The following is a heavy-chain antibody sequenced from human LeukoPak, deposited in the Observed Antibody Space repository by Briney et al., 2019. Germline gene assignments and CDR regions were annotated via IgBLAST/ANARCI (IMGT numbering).Heavy chain of an antibody. CDR2: ISGSGGST. V-gene: IGHV3-23*01. CDR1: GFTFSSYG. Sequence: GGSLRLSCAASGFTFSSYGMSWVRQAPGKGLEWVSAISGSGGSTYYADSVKGRFTISRDNSKNTLYLQMNSLRAEDTAVYYCARDRGGWYYYYYYMDVWGKGTTVTISS. D-gene: IGHD5-24*01. CDR3: ARDRGGWYYYYYYMDV. J-gene: IGHJ6*03.